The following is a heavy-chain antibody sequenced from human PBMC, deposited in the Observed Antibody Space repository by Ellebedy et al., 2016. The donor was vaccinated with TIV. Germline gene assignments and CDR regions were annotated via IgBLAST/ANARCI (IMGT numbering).Heavy chain of an antibody. Sequence: GESLKISCEASGFTFSSYWMSWVRQAPGKGLEWVANINQDGNAIYYVDSVKGRFTISRDNAKNSLYLQMNSLRAEDTAVYYCASARYHSFADWGQGTLVTVSS. CDR3: ASARYHSFAD. J-gene: IGHJ4*02. D-gene: IGHD1-14*01. V-gene: IGHV3-7*03. CDR2: INQDGNAI. CDR1: GFTFSSYW.